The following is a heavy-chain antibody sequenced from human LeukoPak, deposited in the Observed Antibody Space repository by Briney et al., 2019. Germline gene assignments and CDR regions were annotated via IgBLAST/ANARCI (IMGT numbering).Heavy chain of an antibody. Sequence: ASVKVSCKASGYTFLNYDFTWVRQAPGQGLEWMGWISAHNQNTKYAQRFQGRVTMTADTSTTTAYMELRSLRPDDTAVYYCARVADYGSGSHLFDHWGQGTLVAVSS. CDR3: ARVADYGSGSHLFDH. D-gene: IGHD3-10*01. CDR2: ISAHNQNT. J-gene: IGHJ4*02. V-gene: IGHV1-18*01. CDR1: GYTFLNYD.